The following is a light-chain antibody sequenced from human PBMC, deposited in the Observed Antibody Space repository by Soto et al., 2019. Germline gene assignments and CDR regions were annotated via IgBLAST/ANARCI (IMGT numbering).Light chain of an antibody. J-gene: IGKJ1*01. CDR1: QSVGSS. Sequence: EIVMTQSPGTVSVFPGETVTLSCRASQSVGSSLAWYQQKLGQAPRLLIYAASDRATGIPGRFSGSGSGTDFTLIISSLEPEDFAFYYCQQGNTWPWTFGQGTKVDIK. V-gene: IGKV3-11*01. CDR3: QQGNTWPWT. CDR2: AAS.